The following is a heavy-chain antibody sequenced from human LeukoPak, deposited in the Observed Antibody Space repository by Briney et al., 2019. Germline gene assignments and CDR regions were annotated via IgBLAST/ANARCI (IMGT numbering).Heavy chain of an antibody. CDR2: VYYGRTT. CDR1: AGSFISSSHH. CDR3: VRHDGRGGATMGAFAS. J-gene: IGHJ5*01. D-gene: IGHD5-12*01. V-gene: IGHV4-39*01. Sequence: PSETLSLTCTVSAGSFISSSHHWGWIRQSPGKGLEWIGTVYYGRTTYYNPSLDGRVTISLDTSANHFSLQLNSVTAADTAVYYCVRHDGRGGATMGAFASWGQGSLVTVSS.